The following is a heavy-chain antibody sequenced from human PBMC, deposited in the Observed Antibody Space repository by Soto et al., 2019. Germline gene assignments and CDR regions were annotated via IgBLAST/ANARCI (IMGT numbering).Heavy chain of an antibody. J-gene: IGHJ4*02. Sequence: GGSLRLSCAASELTFSSYGMNWVRQAPGKGLEWVSAISSSTSFIHYADSVKGRFTISRDNAKNSLYLQMNSLRAEDTAMYYCAKAQDIAVAGTPLDYWGQGTLVTVSS. D-gene: IGHD6-19*01. CDR1: ELTFSSYG. CDR2: ISSSTSFI. V-gene: IGHV3-21*01. CDR3: AKAQDIAVAGTPLDY.